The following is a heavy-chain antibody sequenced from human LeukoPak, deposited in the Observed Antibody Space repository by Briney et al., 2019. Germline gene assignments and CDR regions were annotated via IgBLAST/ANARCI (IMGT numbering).Heavy chain of an antibody. CDR1: GYTFTSYG. Sequence: ASVKVSCKASGYTFTSYGISWVRQAPGQGLEWMGWIGPYNGNTNYAQNLQGRVTMTTDTSTTTAYMELGSLGSDDTAVYYCARDQDSLVRGVIGYWGQGTLVTVSS. D-gene: IGHD3-10*01. J-gene: IGHJ4*02. CDR2: IGPYNGNT. CDR3: ARDQDSLVRGVIGY. V-gene: IGHV1-18*01.